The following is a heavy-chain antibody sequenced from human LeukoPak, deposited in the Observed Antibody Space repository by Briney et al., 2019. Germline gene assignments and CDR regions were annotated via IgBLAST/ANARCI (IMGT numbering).Heavy chain of an antibody. J-gene: IGHJ5*02. CDR1: GFTFSWFV. CDR3: VKPLGGFGGEEVPPIRVP. D-gene: IGHD3-10*01. CDR2: ISSNGGST. Sequence: GGSLRLSCSTSGFTFSWFVMHWVSQAPGKGLEDVSGISSNGGSTHYANSVKGRFSISRDNSKNTLYLQTSTLRAEDTAVYYCVKPLGGFGGEEVPPIRVPWGQGNLVTVSS. V-gene: IGHV3-64D*09.